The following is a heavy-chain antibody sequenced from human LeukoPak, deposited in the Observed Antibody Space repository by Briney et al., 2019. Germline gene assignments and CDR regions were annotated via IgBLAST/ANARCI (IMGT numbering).Heavy chain of an antibody. CDR3: ARLRGSGWYYIDY. CDR2: IYYSGST. Sequence: SETLSLTCTVSGGSMSGDYWSWVRQPPGKGLEWIGYIYYSGSTNYNPSLKSRVTISVDTSKNQFSLKVSSVTAADTAVYYCARLRGSGWYYIDYWGQGTLVTVSS. V-gene: IGHV4-59*01. CDR1: GGSMSGDY. D-gene: IGHD6-19*01. J-gene: IGHJ4*02.